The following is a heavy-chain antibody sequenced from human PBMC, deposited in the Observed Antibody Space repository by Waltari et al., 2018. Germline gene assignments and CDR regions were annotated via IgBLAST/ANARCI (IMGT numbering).Heavy chain of an antibody. J-gene: IGHJ4*02. D-gene: IGHD1-26*01. CDR3: ARQDGRELPPDY. Sequence: EVQLVESGGGLVQPGGSLRLSCAASGLTFSSYRMNWGRQAPGKGLEWGSYIGSRRSTIYYADSVKGRFTISRDNAKNSLYLQMNSLRAEDTAVYYCARQDGRELPPDYWGQGTLVTVSS. CDR2: IGSRRSTI. V-gene: IGHV3-48*04. CDR1: GLTFSSYR.